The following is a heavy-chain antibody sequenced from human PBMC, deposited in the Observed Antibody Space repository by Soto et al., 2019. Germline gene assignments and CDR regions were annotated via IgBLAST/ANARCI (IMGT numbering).Heavy chain of an antibody. CDR3: ARGTLYCGGDCYSGYYYYYMDV. V-gene: IGHV3-21*01. D-gene: IGHD2-21*01. Sequence: GGSLRLSCAASGFTFSSYSMNWVRQAPGKGLEWVSSISSSSSYIYYADSVKGRFTISRDNAKNSLYLQMNSLRAEDTAVYYCARGTLYCGGDCYSGYYYYYMDVWGKGTTVTVSS. CDR2: ISSSSSYI. J-gene: IGHJ6*03. CDR1: GFTFSSYS.